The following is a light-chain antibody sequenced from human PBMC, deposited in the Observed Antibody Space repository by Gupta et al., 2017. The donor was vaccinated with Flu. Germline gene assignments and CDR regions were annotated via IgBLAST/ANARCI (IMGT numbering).Light chain of an antibody. V-gene: IGKV2-30*01. CDR2: EVS. CDR1: QSVGYKNGITY. J-gene: IGKJ2*02. CDR3: KRGRHPWT. Sequence: VLSQSPPCLSVTLAQAASLSGRSSQSVGYKNGITYLTWLQQRPGQSPRRLIYEVSMRGSGVPDRFSGRGSVTDFTLKSSRGEAEDVGVYYFKRGRHPWTFGEGTKMEI.